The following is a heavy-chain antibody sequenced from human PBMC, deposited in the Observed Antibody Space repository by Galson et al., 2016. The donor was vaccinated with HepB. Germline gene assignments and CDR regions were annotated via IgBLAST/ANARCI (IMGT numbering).Heavy chain of an antibody. V-gene: IGHV3-30*03. CDR1: GFTFSRYG. Sequence: SLRLSCAASGFTFSRYGMHWVRQAPGKGLEWVAVISYDGSHKWYADSVKGRFTISRDNSKNTVHLQTNTLRAEDTAVYYCAISPTLTTLDYWGQGTLVTVSS. CDR3: AISPTLTTLDY. D-gene: IGHD4-11*01. CDR2: ISYDGSHK. J-gene: IGHJ4*02.